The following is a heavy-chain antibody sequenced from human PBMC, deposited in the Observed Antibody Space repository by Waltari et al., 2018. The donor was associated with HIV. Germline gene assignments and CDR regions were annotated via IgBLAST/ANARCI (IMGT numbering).Heavy chain of an antibody. V-gene: IGHV4-4*07. CDR3: ARGTYYYDSSGHDAFDI. CDR1: GGSISSYH. CDR2: IYTSGSI. D-gene: IGHD3-22*01. Sequence: QVQLQESGPGLAKPSETLSLTCTVSGGSISSYHWHWIVQPAGKGLEWIGRIYTSGSINYNPSLKSRVTMSVDTSKNQFSLKLSSVTAADTAVYYCARGTYYYDSSGHDAFDIWGQGTMVTVSS. J-gene: IGHJ3*02.